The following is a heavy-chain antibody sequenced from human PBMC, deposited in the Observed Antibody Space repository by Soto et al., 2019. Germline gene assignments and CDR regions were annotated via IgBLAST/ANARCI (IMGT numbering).Heavy chain of an antibody. CDR2: IWYDGSNK. Sequence: GGSLRLSCAASGFTFSSYGMHWVRQAPGKGLEWVAVIWYDGSNKYYADSVKGRFTISRDNSKNTLYLQMNSLRAEDTAVYYCARDRASATMVRGVMIFSGGQGTLVTVSS. D-gene: IGHD3-10*01. J-gene: IGHJ4*02. CDR1: GFTFSSYG. V-gene: IGHV3-33*01. CDR3: ARDRASATMVRGVMIFS.